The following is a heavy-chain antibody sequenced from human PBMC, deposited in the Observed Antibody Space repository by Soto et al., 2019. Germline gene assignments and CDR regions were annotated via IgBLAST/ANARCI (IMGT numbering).Heavy chain of an antibody. V-gene: IGHV3-23*01. D-gene: IGHD2-15*01. CDR3: AKIARYCSGGSCYHFDY. J-gene: IGHJ4*02. Sequence: GSLRLSCAASGFTFSSYAMSWVRQAPGKGLEWVSAISGSGGSTYYADSMKGRFTISGDNSKNTLYLQMNSLRAEDTAVYYCAKIARYCSGGSCYHFDYWGQGTLVTVSS. CDR2: ISGSGGST. CDR1: GFTFSSYA.